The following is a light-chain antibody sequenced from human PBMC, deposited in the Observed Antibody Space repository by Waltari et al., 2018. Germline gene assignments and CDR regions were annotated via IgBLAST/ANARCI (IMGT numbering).Light chain of an antibody. CDR1: QRVTTN. J-gene: IGKJ1*01. Sequence: EVVMTQSPATLSVSPGERVTLSCRASQRVTTNLAWYQQTPGQAPRLLICDTSTSAPGFPARFSGSGSETEFTLIISSLQSEDFAVYYRQQYNNWPLTFGQGTRVEIK. V-gene: IGKV3-15*01. CDR2: DTS. CDR3: QQYNNWPLT.